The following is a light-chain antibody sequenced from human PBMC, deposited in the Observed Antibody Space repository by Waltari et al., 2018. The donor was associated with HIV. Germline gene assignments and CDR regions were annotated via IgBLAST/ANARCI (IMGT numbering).Light chain of an antibody. J-gene: IGKJ2*01. CDR3: QQYDSPPYT. CDR1: QSVTTW. CDR2: RAS. Sequence: DIQTAQSPSILYASVGGRVTITCRASQSVTTWVAWLQQKPGRSPKPLLYRASALEPGVPSRVRGSGSGTDFTLTISSLQPDDFATYYCQQYDSPPYTFGQGT. V-gene: IGKV1-5*03.